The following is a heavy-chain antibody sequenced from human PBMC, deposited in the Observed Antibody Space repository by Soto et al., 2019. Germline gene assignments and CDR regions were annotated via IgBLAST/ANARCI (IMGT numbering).Heavy chain of an antibody. CDR1: GGSISSSNW. Sequence: SENLSLTLDVSGGSISSSNWWSWVRQPPGKGLEWIGEIYHSGSTNYNPYLKSRVTISVDKSKKQFSLELSSVTAADTAVYYCAREGYGDLYWYFDLWGRGTMVPVSS. V-gene: IGHV4-4*02. CDR2: IYHSGST. CDR3: AREGYGDLYWYFDL. D-gene: IGHD4-17*01. J-gene: IGHJ2*01.